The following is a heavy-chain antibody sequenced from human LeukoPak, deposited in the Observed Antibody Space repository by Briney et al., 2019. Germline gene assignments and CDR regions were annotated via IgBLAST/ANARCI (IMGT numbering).Heavy chain of an antibody. V-gene: IGHV4-30-4*08. CDR3: ARRPSTVEGAFDI. Sequence: SETLSLTCTVSGGSISSGDYYWSWIRQPPGKGLEWIGYIYYSGSTYYNPSLKSRVTISVDTSKNQFSPKLSSVTAADTAVYYCARRPSTVEGAFDIWGQGAMVTVSS. CDR1: GGSISSGDYY. D-gene: IGHD4-23*01. CDR2: IYYSGST. J-gene: IGHJ3*02.